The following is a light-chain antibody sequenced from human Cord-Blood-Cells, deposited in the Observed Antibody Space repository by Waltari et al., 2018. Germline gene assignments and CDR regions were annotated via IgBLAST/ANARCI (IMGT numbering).Light chain of an antibody. CDR2: DVS. CDR3: CSYAGSYIWV. V-gene: IGLV2-11*01. CDR1: SSNVCGYNY. J-gene: IGLJ3*02. Sequence: QSALTQPRSVSGSPGHSVTISCTGTSSNVCGYNYVSWYQQHPGKAPKLMIYDVSKRPSGVPDRFSVSKSGNTASLTISGLQAEDEADYYCCSYAGSYIWVFGGGTKLTVL.